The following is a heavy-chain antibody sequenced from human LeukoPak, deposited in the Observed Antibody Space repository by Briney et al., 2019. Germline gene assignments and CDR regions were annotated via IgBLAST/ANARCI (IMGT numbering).Heavy chain of an antibody. D-gene: IGHD6-19*01. Sequence: VASVKVSCKASGGTFSSHAISWVRQAPGQGLEWMGRINPNSGGTNYAQKFQGRVTMTRDTSISTAYMELSRLRSDDTAVYYCAIGGSSGWYAYYYYMDVWGKGTTVTVS. J-gene: IGHJ6*03. CDR2: INPNSGGT. CDR1: GGTFSSHA. CDR3: AIGGSSGWYAYYYYMDV. V-gene: IGHV1-2*06.